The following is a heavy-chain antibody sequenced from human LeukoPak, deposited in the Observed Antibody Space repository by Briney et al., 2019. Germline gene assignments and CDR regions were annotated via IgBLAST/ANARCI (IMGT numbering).Heavy chain of an antibody. CDR2: INPNSGGT. D-gene: IGHD2-2*01. CDR3: ARLADCSSSSCRSFDY. CDR1: GYTFTGYY. V-gene: IGHV1-2*02. J-gene: IGHJ4*02. Sequence: GASLKVSCKASGYTFTGYYMHWVRQAPVQGLEWMRWINPNSGGTNYAQKFQGRVTMTRDTSISTAYMELSRLRSDDTAVYYCARLADCSSSSCRSFDYWGQGTLVTVSS.